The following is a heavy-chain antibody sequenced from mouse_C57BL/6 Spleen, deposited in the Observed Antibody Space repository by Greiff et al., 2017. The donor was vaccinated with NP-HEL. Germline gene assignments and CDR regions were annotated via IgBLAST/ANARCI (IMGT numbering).Heavy chain of an antibody. J-gene: IGHJ1*03. V-gene: IGHV1-26*01. CDR2: INPNNGGT. CDR3: ARNEGYGDGDWYFDV. Sequence: EVKLQQSGPELVKPGASVKISCKASGYTFTDYYMNWVKQSHGKSLEWIGDINPNNGGTSYNQKFKGKATLTVDKSSSTAYMELRSLTSEDSAVYYCARNEGYGDGDWYFDVWGTGTTVTVSS. CDR1: GYTFTDYY. D-gene: IGHD1-2*01.